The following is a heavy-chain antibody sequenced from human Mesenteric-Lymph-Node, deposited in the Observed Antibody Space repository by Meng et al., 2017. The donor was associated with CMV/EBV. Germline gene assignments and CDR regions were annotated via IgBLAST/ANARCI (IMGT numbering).Heavy chain of an antibody. CDR3: ARKKLGIYWYFDL. CDR2: IYHSGST. CDR1: GGSISSING. D-gene: IGHD7-27*01. J-gene: IGHJ2*01. Sequence: VSGGSISSINGWSWVRQPPGKGLEWIGEIYHSGSTNYNPSLKSRVTISVDKSKNQFSLKLSSVTAADTAVYYCARKKLGIYWYFDLWGRGTLVTVSS. V-gene: IGHV4-4*02.